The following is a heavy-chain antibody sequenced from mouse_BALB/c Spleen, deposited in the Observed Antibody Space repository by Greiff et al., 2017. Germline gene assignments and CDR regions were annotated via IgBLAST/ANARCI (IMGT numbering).Heavy chain of an antibody. V-gene: IGHV2-9*02. CDR3: ARDRSTMITTFAY. Sequence: VKLMESGPGLVAPSQSLSITCTVSGFSLTSYGVHWVRQPPGKGLEWLGVIWAGGSTNYNSALMSRLSISKDNSKSQVFLKMNSLQTDDTAMYYCARDRSTMITTFAYWGQGTLVTVSA. D-gene: IGHD2-4*01. J-gene: IGHJ3*01. CDR2: IWAGGST. CDR1: GFSLTSYG.